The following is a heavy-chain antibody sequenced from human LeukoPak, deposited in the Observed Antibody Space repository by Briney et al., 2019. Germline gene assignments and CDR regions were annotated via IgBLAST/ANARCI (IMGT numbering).Heavy chain of an antibody. V-gene: IGHV4-34*01. CDR3: TRTPYCSSTSCYEGGAY. CDR1: GGSFSGYY. Sequence: SETLSLTCAVYGGSFSGYYWSWIRQPPGKGLEWIGEINHSGSANYNPSLKSRVTISVDTSKNQFSLKLSSVTAADTAVYYCTRTPYCSSTSCYEGGAYWGQGTLVTVSS. J-gene: IGHJ4*02. CDR2: INHSGSA. D-gene: IGHD2-2*01.